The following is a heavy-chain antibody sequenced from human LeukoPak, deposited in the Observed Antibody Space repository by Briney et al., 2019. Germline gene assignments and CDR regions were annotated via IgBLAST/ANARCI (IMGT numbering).Heavy chain of an antibody. CDR2: IWYDGSNK. J-gene: IGHJ3*02. V-gene: IGHV3-33*01. Sequence: PGGSLRLSCAASGFTFSSYGMHWVRQAPGKGLDWVAVIWYDGSNKYYADSVKGRFTISRDNSKNTLYLQMNSLRAEDTAVYYCARDRVSGSYPDAFDIWGQGTMVTVSS. CDR3: ARDRVSGSYPDAFDI. CDR1: GFTFSSYG. D-gene: IGHD1-26*01.